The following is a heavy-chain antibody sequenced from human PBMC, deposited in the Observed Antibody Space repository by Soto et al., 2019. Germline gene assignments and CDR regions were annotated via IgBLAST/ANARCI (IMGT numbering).Heavy chain of an antibody. Sequence: GGSLRLSCAASGFTFSSYGMHWVRQAPGKGLEWVAVISYDGGNKYYADSVKGRFTISRDNSKNTLYLQMNSLRAEDTAVYYCAEDGESLEAAGTMVYCYYGMDVWGQGTMVTVSS. V-gene: IGHV3-30*18. D-gene: IGHD6-13*01. CDR2: ISYDGGNK. J-gene: IGHJ6*02. CDR1: GFTFSSYG. CDR3: AEDGESLEAAGTMVYCYYGMDV.